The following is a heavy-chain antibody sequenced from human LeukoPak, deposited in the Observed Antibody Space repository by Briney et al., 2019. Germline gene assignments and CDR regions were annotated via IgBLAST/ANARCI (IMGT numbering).Heavy chain of an antibody. V-gene: IGHV1-2*02. CDR3: ARVGYYDSLIDY. D-gene: IGHD3-22*01. J-gene: IGHJ4*02. CDR1: GYTFTGYY. Sequence: ASVKVSCKASGYTFTGYYIHWVRQAPGQGLEWMGWINPNSGGTNYAQKFQGRVTMTRDTSISTAYMELSRLRSDDTAVYYCARVGYYDSLIDYWGQGTLVTVSS. CDR2: INPNSGGT.